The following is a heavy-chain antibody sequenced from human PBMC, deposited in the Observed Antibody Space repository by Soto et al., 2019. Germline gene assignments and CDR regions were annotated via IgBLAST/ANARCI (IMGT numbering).Heavy chain of an antibody. D-gene: IGHD3-22*01. V-gene: IGHV2-5*02. CDR2: NFWDDEK. CDR3: APPDPYDLSGYLAFDI. Sequence: QITLKASGPTLVKPTQTLTLTCTFSGFSHTTSGVGVGWIRQPPGKALEWLAINFWDDEKRYNPSLKSRLTSTKDTSHTQVVLSMTNMDPVDTRTYYCAPPDPYDLSGYLAFDIWGQGTMVIVSS. CDR1: GFSHTTSGVG. J-gene: IGHJ3*02.